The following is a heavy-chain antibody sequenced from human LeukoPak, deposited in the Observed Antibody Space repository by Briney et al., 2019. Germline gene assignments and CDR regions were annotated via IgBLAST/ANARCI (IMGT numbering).Heavy chain of an antibody. D-gene: IGHD3-22*01. J-gene: IGHJ4*02. CDR2: ISGSGGST. V-gene: IGHV3-23*01. CDR3: AKGAYYYDSSGYIDY. CDR1: GFTFSSYA. Sequence: GGSLRLSCAASGFTFSSYAMSWVRQAPGKGLGWVSAISGSGGSTYYADSVKGRFTISRDNTKNTLYLQMNSLRAEDTAVYYCAKGAYYYDSSGYIDYWGQGTLVTVSS.